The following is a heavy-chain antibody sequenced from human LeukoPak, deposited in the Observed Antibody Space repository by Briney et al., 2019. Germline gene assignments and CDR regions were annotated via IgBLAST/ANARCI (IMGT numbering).Heavy chain of an antibody. D-gene: IGHD6-6*01. J-gene: IGHJ3*02. CDR2: ISSSGSTI. Sequence: PGGSLRLSCVASGFTFTTYEMTWVRQAPGKGLEWVSHISSSGSTIYYADSVKGRFTISRDNAKNSLYLQMNSLRAEDTAVYYCARDLSIAARGGIWGQGTMVTVSS. CDR3: ARDLSIAARGGI. CDR1: GFTFTTYE. V-gene: IGHV3-48*03.